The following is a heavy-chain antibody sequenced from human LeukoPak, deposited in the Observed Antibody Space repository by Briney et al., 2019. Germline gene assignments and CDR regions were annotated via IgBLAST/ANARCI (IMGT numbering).Heavy chain of an antibody. D-gene: IGHD4-17*01. CDR1: GFTFSSHA. Sequence: GGSLRLSCAASGFTFSSHAMSWVRQAPGKGLEWVSAISGSGGSTYYADSVKGRFTISRDNSKNTLYLQMNSLRAEDTAVYYCAKGTVTTVGGSDWFDPWGQGTLVTVSS. CDR2: ISGSGGST. J-gene: IGHJ5*02. CDR3: AKGTVTTVGGSDWFDP. V-gene: IGHV3-23*01.